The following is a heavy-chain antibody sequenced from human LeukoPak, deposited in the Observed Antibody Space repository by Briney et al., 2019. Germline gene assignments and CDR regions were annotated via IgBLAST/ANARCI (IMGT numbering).Heavy chain of an antibody. V-gene: IGHV5-51*01. CDR1: GYSFTSYW. J-gene: IGHJ3*02. Sequence: GESLKISCTGSGYSFTSYWIGWVRQMPGKGLEWMGIIYPGDSDTRYSPSFQGQVTISADKSISTAYLQWSSLKASDTAMYYCASLYYYGSGSYYHAFDIWGQGTMVTVSS. CDR3: ASLYYYGSGSYYHAFDI. D-gene: IGHD3-10*01. CDR2: IYPGDSDT.